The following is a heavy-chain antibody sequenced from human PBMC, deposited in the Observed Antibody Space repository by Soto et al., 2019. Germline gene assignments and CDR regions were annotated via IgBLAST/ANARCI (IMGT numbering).Heavy chain of an antibody. CDR2: IWYDGSNK. V-gene: IGHV3-33*01. CDR3: ARDSIVGATIWYYLDS. J-gene: IGHJ4*02. D-gene: IGHD1-26*01. Sequence: QVQLVESGGGVVQPGRSLGLSCAASGFTFSSYGMHWVRQAPGKGLERVAVIWYDGSNKYYADSVKGRFTISRDNSKNTLYLQMNSLRAEDTAVYYCARDSIVGATIWYYLDSWGQGTMVTVSS. CDR1: GFTFSSYG.